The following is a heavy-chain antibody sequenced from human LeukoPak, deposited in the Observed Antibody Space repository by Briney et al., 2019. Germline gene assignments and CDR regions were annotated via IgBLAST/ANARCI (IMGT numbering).Heavy chain of an antibody. CDR3: ASNPNRSSPYFGDH. V-gene: IGHV3-21*01. CDR2: ISSSSSYI. J-gene: IGHJ4*02. D-gene: IGHD6-6*01. CDR1: GFTFSSYS. Sequence: TGGSLRLSCAASGFTFSSYSMNWVRQAPGKGLEWVSSISSSSSYIYYADSMKGRLTISRDNAKNSLYLQMNSLRAEDTAVYYCASNPNRSSPYFGDHWGQGTLVTVSS.